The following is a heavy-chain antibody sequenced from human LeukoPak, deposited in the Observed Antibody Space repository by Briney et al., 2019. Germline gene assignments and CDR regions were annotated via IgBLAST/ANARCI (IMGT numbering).Heavy chain of an antibody. Sequence: SETLSLTCTVSGGSISNKYWSWIRQPPGKGLEWIGYIYYSGSTNYNPSLKSRVTMSVDTSKNQFSLKLTSVTAADTAVYYCARDLDGSGSYFDYWGQGTLVTVSS. CDR1: GGSISNKY. D-gene: IGHD3-10*01. CDR2: IYYSGST. V-gene: IGHV4-59*12. J-gene: IGHJ4*02. CDR3: ARDLDGSGSYFDY.